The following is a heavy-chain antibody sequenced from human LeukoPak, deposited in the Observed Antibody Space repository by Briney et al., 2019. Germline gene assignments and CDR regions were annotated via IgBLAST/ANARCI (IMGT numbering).Heavy chain of an antibody. Sequence: SETPSLTCTVSGGSISGYYWSWIRQSAGKGLEWIGRIYSSGSTNYNPSLKSRATMSVDTSKNHFSLNLSSVTAADTAVYYCARGDSTNQDGDYYGLDVWGQGTTVTVSS. CDR2: IYSSGST. CDR1: GGSISGYY. CDR3: ARGDSTNQDGDYYGLDV. J-gene: IGHJ6*02. D-gene: IGHD5/OR15-5a*01. V-gene: IGHV4-4*07.